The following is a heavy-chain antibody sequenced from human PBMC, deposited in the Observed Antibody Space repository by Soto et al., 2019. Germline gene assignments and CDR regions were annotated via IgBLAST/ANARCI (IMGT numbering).Heavy chain of an antibody. CDR2: IKQDGSEK. D-gene: IGHD3-22*01. V-gene: IGHV3-7*01. J-gene: IGHJ4*02. Sequence: EGSLRLSCAACGFTFSSYWMSWVRQAPGKGLEWVANIKQDGSEKYYVDSVKGRFTISRDNAKNSLYLQMNSLRAEDTAVYYCARADLTYYYDSSGYYYFDYWGQGTLVTVSS. CDR1: GFTFSSYW. CDR3: ARADLTYYYDSSGYYYFDY.